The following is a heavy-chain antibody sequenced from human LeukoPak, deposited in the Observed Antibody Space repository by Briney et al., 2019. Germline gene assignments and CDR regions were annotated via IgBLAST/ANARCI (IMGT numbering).Heavy chain of an antibody. V-gene: IGHV1-46*01. D-gene: IGHD3-22*01. CDR2: INPSGGST. CDR1: GYTFTSYY. J-gene: IGHJ3*02. Sequence: ASVKVSCKASGYTFTSYYMHWVRQAPGQGLDWMGIINPSGGSTSYAQKFQGRVTMTRDTSTSTVYIELSSLRSEDTAVYYCSRERVADSSGYYYGRNAFDIWGQGTMVTVSS. CDR3: SRERVADSSGYYYGRNAFDI.